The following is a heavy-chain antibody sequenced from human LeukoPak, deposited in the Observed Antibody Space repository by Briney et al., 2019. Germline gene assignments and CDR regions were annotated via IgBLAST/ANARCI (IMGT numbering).Heavy chain of an antibody. CDR3: ARGKGGSGWSITLFDS. Sequence: SETLSLTCSVSGGSIPYFYWSWIRQPPGRGLEWICYIYYSGNTNYNRSLKRRVTMSVDTSKNQFSLNLSSVTAADTAVYYCARGKGGSGWSITLFDSWGQGTLVTVSS. J-gene: IGHJ5*01. V-gene: IGHV4-59*01. D-gene: IGHD6-19*01. CDR2: IYYSGNT. CDR1: GGSIPYFY.